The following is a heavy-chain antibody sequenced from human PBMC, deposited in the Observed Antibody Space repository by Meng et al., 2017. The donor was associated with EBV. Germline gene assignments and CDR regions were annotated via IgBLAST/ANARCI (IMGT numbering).Heavy chain of an antibody. D-gene: IGHD3-10*01. CDR2: FLPRLGEP. V-gene: IGHV1-69*01. CDR1: GGPLRYYA. Sequence: VQLSQAAGEVKSRGSYVNVCCKTSGGPLRYYAISWVRQAPGRGLEWLGGFLPRLGEPNYAQKFHGRVKITADESTSTHYMDLSSLRSEDTAIYYCASESGRGYTPDYWGQGTLVTVSS. CDR3: ASESGRGYTPDY. J-gene: IGHJ4*02.